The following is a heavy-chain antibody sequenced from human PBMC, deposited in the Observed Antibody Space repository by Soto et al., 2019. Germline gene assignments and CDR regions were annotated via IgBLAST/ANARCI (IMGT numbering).Heavy chain of an antibody. D-gene: IGHD1-26*01. CDR1: GYTFTSYG. Sequence: ASVKVSCKASGYTFTSYGISWARQAPGQGLEWMGWISAYNGNTNYAQKLQGRVTMTTDTSTSTAYMELRSLRSDDTAVYYCARVRWELPPSDFDYWGQGTLVTVSS. V-gene: IGHV1-18*01. CDR2: ISAYNGNT. CDR3: ARVRWELPPSDFDY. J-gene: IGHJ4*02.